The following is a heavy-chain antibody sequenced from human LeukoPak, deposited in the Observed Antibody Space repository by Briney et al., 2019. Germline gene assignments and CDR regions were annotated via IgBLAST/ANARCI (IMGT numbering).Heavy chain of an antibody. J-gene: IGHJ3*01. CDR1: GGTFSTYG. V-gene: IGHV1-69*11. CDR3: ARDPHSGYDRLFDAFDF. CDR2: IIPRLSTS. Sequence: SVKVSCKASGGTFSTYGISWVRQAPGQGLEWMGRIIPRLSTSNYAQKFQGRVTITTDEPTSTAYMELSSLRSEDTAVYYCARDPHSGYDRLFDAFDFWGQGTMVTVSS. D-gene: IGHD5-12*01.